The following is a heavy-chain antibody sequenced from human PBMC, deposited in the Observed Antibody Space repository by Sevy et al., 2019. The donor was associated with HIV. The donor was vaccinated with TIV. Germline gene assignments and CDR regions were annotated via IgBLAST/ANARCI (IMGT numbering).Heavy chain of an antibody. J-gene: IGHJ4*02. CDR3: AGENAWGRGYS. V-gene: IGHV4-59*08. D-gene: IGHD1-26*01. CDR1: GGSITSLY. CDR2: IYYNGHI. Sequence: SETLSLTCTVSGGSITSLYWNWLRQPPGKGLEWIAHIYYNGHINYNPSLKSRVTLSLDTSKNQFSLRLSSVTAADTAMYYCAGENAWGRGYSWGQRTLVTVSS.